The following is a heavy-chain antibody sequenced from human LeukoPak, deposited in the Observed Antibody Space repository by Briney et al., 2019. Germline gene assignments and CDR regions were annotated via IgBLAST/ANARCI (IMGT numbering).Heavy chain of an antibody. CDR3: ARGKVYFDY. V-gene: IGHV4-34*01. CDR2: INHSGST. J-gene: IGHJ4*02. Sequence: SSETLSLTCAVYGGSFSGYYWSWIRQPPGKGLEWIGEINHSGSTNYNPSLKSRVTISEDTSKNQFSLKLSSVTAADTAVYYCARGKVYFDYWGQGTLVTVSS. CDR1: GGSFSGYY.